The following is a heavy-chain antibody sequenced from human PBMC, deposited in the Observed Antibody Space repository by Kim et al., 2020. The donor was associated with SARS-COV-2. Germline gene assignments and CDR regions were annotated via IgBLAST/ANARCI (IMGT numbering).Heavy chain of an antibody. CDR1: GFTVSSNY. CDR3: ARDCPGIAAACPY. J-gene: IGHJ4*02. V-gene: IGHV3-53*01. Sequence: GGSLRLSCAASGFTVSSNYMSWVRQAPGKGLEWVSVIYSGGSTYYADSVKGRFTISRDNSKNTLYLQMNSLRAEDTAVYYCARDCPGIAAACPYWGQGTLVTVSS. CDR2: IYSGGST. D-gene: IGHD6-13*01.